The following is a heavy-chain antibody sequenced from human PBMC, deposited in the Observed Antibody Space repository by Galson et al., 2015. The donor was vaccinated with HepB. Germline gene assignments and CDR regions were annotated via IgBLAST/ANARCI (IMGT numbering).Heavy chain of an antibody. J-gene: IGHJ3*02. CDR2: INHSGST. D-gene: IGHD3-16*01. Sequence: SETLSLTCAVYGGSFSGYYWSWIRQPPGKGLEWMGEINHSGSTNYNPSLKSRVTISVDTSKNQFSLKLSSVTAADTAVYYCARQLFGNDAFDIWGQGTMVTVSS. CDR1: GGSFSGYY. CDR3: ARQLFGNDAFDI. V-gene: IGHV4-34*01.